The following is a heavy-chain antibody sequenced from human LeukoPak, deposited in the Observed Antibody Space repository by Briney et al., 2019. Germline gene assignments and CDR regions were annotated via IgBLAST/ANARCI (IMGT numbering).Heavy chain of an antibody. CDR2: IYYSGTT. CDR3: ATRKLGNDY. D-gene: IGHD7-27*01. CDR1: AGSMNKYY. V-gene: IGHV4-59*01. Sequence: PSETLSLTCTVSAGSMNKYYWNWIRQPPGKGLEWIGYIYYSGTTNYHPSLNSRVTISADTSKNQFSLKLYSVTAADTAVYYCATRKLGNDYWGQGTLVTVSS. J-gene: IGHJ4*02.